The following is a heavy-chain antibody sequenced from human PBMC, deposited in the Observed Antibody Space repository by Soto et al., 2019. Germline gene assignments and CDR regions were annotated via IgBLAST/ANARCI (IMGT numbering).Heavy chain of an antibody. CDR1: GFTFSSYG. CDR3: ATEPPEVLDFDY. J-gene: IGHJ4*02. CDR2: ISYDGSNK. V-gene: IGHV3-30*03. D-gene: IGHD1-1*01. Sequence: QVQLVESGGGVVQPGRSLRLSCAASGFTFSSYGMHWVRQAPGKGLEWVAVISYDGSNKYYADSVKGRFTISRDNSKNTLYLQMNSLGAEDTAVYYCATEPPEVLDFDYWGQGTLVTVSS.